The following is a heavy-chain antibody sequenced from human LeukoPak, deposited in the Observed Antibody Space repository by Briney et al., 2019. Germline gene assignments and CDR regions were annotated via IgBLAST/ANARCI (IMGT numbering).Heavy chain of an antibody. V-gene: IGHV3-21*01. J-gene: IGHJ4*02. CDR2: ISSSNSYI. Sequence: GGSLRLSCAASGFTFSDYAMSWVRQAPGKGLEWVSSISSSNSYIYYADSVKGRFTISKDDAKNSLSLHMNSLRAEDTAVYYCARDLIGGYNGGYFDSWGQGILVTVSS. CDR1: GFTFSDYA. D-gene: IGHD5-24*01. CDR3: ARDLIGGYNGGYFDS.